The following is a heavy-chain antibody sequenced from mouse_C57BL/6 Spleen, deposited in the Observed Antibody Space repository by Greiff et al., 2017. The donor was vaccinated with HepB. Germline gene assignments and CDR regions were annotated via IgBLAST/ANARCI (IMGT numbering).Heavy chain of an antibody. CDR2: ISDGGSYT. D-gene: IGHD2-5*01. CDR1: GFTFSSYA. Sequence: EVMLVESGGGLVKPGGSLKLSCAASGFTFSSYAMSWVRQTPEKRLEWVATISDGGSYTYYPDNVKGRFTISRDNAKNNLYLQMSHLKSEDTAMYYCARDDSNYGYWYFDVWGTGTTVTVSS. CDR3: ARDDSNYGYWYFDV. V-gene: IGHV5-4*01. J-gene: IGHJ1*03.